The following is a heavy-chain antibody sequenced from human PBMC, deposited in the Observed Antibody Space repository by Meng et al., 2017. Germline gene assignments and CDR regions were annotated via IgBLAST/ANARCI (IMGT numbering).Heavy chain of an antibody. CDR1: GLTFSTHD. CDR3: VRGSSYNYGFDY. CDR2: IGIASDT. V-gene: IGHV3-13*01. J-gene: IGHJ4*02. Sequence: VKLVGYGGGLVQPGGSPRLSLEASGLTFSTHDMHWYSQATGKGLEWGSAIGIASDTYYPGSVKGRFTISREDAKNSLYLQMNNLRAGDTAVYYCVRGSSYNYGFDYWGQGTLVTVSS. D-gene: IGHD5-18*01.